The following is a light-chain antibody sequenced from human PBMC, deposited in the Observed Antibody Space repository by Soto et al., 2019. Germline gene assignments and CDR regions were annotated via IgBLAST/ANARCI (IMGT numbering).Light chain of an antibody. Sequence: EIVMTQSPATLSVSPGERATLSCWASQSVSSNLAWYQHKPGQAPRLLIYGASTRATGIPARFSGSGSGTEFTLIISSMQYEDFAVYYCQQYNYWSPWTFGQGTKVDIK. V-gene: IGKV3-15*01. CDR3: QQYNYWSPWT. CDR1: QSVSSN. CDR2: GAS. J-gene: IGKJ1*01.